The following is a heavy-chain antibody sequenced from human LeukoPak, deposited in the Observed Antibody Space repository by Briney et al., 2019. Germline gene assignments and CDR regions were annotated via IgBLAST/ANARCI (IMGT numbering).Heavy chain of an antibody. J-gene: IGHJ5*02. D-gene: IGHD3-16*02. V-gene: IGHV4-34*01. Sequence: PSETLSLTCAVYGGSFSGYYWSWIRQPPGKGLEWIGEINHSGSTNYNPSLKSRVTISVDTSKNQFSLKLSSVTAADTAVYYCARAENYVWGSYRSRPRSNWFDPWGQGTLVTVSS. CDR1: GGSFSGYY. CDR2: INHSGST. CDR3: ARAENYVWGSYRSRPRSNWFDP.